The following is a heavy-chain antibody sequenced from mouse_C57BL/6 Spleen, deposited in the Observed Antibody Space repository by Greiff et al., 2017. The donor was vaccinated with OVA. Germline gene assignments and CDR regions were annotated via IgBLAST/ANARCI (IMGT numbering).Heavy chain of an antibody. CDR1: GYTFTSYW. D-gene: IGHD2-5*01. CDR3: ARRYSNYYYAMGY. Sequence: QVQLQQPGAELVMPGASVKLSCKASGYTFTSYWMHWVKQRPGQGLEWIGEIDPSDSYTNYNQKFKGKSTLTVDKSSSTAYMQLSSLTSEDSAVYYCARRYSNYYYAMGYWGQGTSVTVSS. V-gene: IGHV1-69*01. CDR2: IDPSDSYT. J-gene: IGHJ4*01.